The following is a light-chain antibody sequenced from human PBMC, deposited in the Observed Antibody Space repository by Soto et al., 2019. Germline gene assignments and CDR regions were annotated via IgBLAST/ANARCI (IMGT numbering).Light chain of an antibody. CDR2: GAS. CDR3: QQSAILPIT. J-gene: IGKJ5*01. V-gene: IGKV3-11*01. Sequence: SAATLSSYKGVRATLSCRASQHLCSYLAWYQQKPGQAPRLLIYGASRRATGIPARFSGSGSETDFTLTINSLEPEDFAVYYCQQSAILPITFGQGTSLEIK. CDR1: QHLCSY.